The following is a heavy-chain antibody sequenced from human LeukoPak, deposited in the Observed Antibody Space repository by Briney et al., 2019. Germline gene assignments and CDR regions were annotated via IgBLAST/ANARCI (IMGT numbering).Heavy chain of an antibody. CDR2: INDSGST. J-gene: IGHJ4*02. Sequence: PSETLSLTCAVYGGSFSGYYWNWIRQPPGKGLEWIGEINDSGSTNYNPFLKSRVSISVDTSKKQFSLKVNSVTAADTAVYYCARGVHGDYFTKTGYFDYWGQGTQVIVSS. CDR3: ARGVHGDYFTKTGYFDY. D-gene: IGHD4-17*01. V-gene: IGHV4-34*01. CDR1: GGSFSGYY.